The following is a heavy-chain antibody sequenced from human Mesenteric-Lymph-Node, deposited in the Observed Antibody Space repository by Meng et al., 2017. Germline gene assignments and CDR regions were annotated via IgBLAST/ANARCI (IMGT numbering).Heavy chain of an antibody. V-gene: IGHV4-39*07. J-gene: IGHJ4*02. CDR1: GGSITRTSSY. CDR3: ARDPTGGEDHQRV. D-gene: IGHD1-14*01. CDR2: IYYRGST. Sequence: ASGPGPRKPSGTLSLTCTLPGGSITRTSSYGGWVRQPPGKGLEWIGSIYYRGSTNYNPSLKSRISMSVDMSKNQFSLKVNSVTAADTAVYYCARDPTGGEDHQRVWGQGTLVTVSS.